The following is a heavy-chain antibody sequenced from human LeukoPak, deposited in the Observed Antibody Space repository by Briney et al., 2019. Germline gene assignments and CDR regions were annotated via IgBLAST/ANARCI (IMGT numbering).Heavy chain of an antibody. CDR1: GFTFSSYG. Sequence: SGASLRLSCAAPGFTFSSYGMHWVRQAPGKGLEWVAFIRYDGSNKYYADSVKGRFTISRDNSKNTLYLQMNSLRAEDTAVYYCAKDSHGNVPPAISYHFDYWGQGTLVTVSS. V-gene: IGHV3-30*02. CDR2: IRYDGSNK. CDR3: AKDSHGNVPPAISYHFDY. J-gene: IGHJ4*02. D-gene: IGHD2-2*01.